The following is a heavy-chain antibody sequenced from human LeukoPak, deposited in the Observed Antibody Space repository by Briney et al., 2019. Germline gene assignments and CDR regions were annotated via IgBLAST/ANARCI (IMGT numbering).Heavy chain of an antibody. V-gene: IGHV3-30-3*01. CDR2: ISYDGSNQ. J-gene: IGHJ6*02. CDR3: ARDRSLYYYYGMDV. Sequence: GGSLRLSCAAPGFTFSSYAMHWVRQAPGKGLEWVAVISYDGSNQYYADSVKGRSTISRDNSKNTLYLQLNSLRAEDTAVYYCARDRSLYYYYGMDVWGQGTTVTVSS. D-gene: IGHD3-16*02. CDR1: GFTFSSYA.